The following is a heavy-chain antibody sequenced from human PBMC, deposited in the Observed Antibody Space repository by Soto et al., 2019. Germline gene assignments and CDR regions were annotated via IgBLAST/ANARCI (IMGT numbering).Heavy chain of an antibody. V-gene: IGHV1-3*01. CDR1: GGSFKNYA. J-gene: IGHJ4*02. CDR3: AREGAHYAPFDL. Sequence: QVQLVQSGSEVKKPGSSVKVSCKVSGGSFKNYAISWVRQAPGQGLEWMGWINVGNGNTGYSRKFQGRVTNDRDMSATTAYIEVTSLTSEDTAIYYCAREGAHYAPFDLWGQGTLVTVSS. CDR2: INVGNGNT. D-gene: IGHD3-16*01.